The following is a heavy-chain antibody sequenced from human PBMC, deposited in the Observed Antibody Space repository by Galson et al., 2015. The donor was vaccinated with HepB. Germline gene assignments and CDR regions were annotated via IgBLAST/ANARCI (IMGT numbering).Heavy chain of an antibody. J-gene: IGHJ6*02. D-gene: IGHD6-13*01. CDR2: ISAYNGNT. V-gene: IGHV1-18*04. CDR1: GYTFTSYG. CDR3: ARDARHYSSSWYDPYYYYGMDV. Sequence: SVKVSCKASGYTFTSYGINWVRQAPGQGLEWMGWISAYNGNTNYAQKLQGRVTMTTDTSTSTAYMELRSLRSDDTAVYYCARDARHYSSSWYDPYYYYGMDVWGQGTTVTVSS.